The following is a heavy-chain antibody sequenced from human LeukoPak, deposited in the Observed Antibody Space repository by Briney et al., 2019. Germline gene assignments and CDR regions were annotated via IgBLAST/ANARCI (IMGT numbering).Heavy chain of an antibody. D-gene: IGHD2-2*01. V-gene: IGHV3-48*04. Sequence: PSGGSLRLSCAASGFTFSRYSMNWVRQAPGKGLEWVSYISSSSSTIYYADSVKGRFTISRDNAKNSLYLQMNSLRAEDTAVYYCARAFVVVPAVYYFDYWGQGTLVTVSS. CDR3: ARAFVVVPAVYYFDY. CDR2: ISSSSSTI. J-gene: IGHJ4*02. CDR1: GFTFSRYS.